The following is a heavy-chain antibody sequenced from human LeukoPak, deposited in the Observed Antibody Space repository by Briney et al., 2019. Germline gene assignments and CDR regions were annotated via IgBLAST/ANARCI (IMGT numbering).Heavy chain of an antibody. Sequence: SVKVSCKASGYTFTSYGISWVRQAPGQGLEWMGGIIPIFGTANYAQKFQGRVTITADESTSTAYMELSSLRSEDTAVYYCARAASLATPLDYWGQGTLVTVSS. D-gene: IGHD2-2*01. CDR3: ARAASLATPLDY. J-gene: IGHJ4*02. CDR1: GYTFTSYG. V-gene: IGHV1-69*13. CDR2: IIPIFGTA.